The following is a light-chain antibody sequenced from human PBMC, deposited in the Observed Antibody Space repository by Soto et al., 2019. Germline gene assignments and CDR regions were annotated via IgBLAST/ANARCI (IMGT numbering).Light chain of an antibody. Sequence: QSVLTQPASVSGSPGQSITISCAGSSSDVGGYIYVSWYQQHPGKAPKVMIYEVSNRPSGVSNRFSGSKSGNTASLPISGLQTEDEADYYCSSYTTSSTVVFGGGTKLTVL. J-gene: IGLJ2*01. V-gene: IGLV2-14*01. CDR3: SSYTTSSTVV. CDR1: SSDVGGYIY. CDR2: EVS.